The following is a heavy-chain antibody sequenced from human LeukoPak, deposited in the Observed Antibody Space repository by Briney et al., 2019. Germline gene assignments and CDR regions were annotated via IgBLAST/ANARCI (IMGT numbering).Heavy chain of an antibody. CDR3: ARRPVGSSGYLDY. J-gene: IGHJ4*02. CDR1: GGSISSSSYY. D-gene: IGHD3-22*01. CDR2: IYYSGST. Sequence: PSETLSLTCTVSGGSISSSSYYWGWIRQPPGKGLEWIGSIYYSGSTYYNPSLKSRVTISVDTSKNQFSLKLSSVTAADTAVYYCARRPVGSSGYLDYWGQGTLVTVSS. V-gene: IGHV4-39*07.